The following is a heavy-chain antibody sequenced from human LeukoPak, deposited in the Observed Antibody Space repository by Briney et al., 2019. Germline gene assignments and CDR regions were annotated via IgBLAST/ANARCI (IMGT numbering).Heavy chain of an antibody. V-gene: IGHV1-18*01. D-gene: IGHD1-1*01. CDR3: ARGFDWNPYNGFDP. CDR2: ISAYNGNT. CDR1: GYTLPSYG. Sequence: ASVTVSCKASGYTLPSYGISWVRQPPGQGLEWMGWISAYNGNTNYAQKLQGRVTMTTDTSTSTVYMELRSLRSDDTAVYYCARGFDWNPYNGFDPWGQGTLVTVS. J-gene: IGHJ5*02.